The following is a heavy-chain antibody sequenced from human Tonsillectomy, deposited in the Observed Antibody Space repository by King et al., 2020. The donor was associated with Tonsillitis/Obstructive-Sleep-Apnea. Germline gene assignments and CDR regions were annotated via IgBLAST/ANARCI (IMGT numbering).Heavy chain of an antibody. CDR1: GGSFSDYY. CDR3: ARGAVVVVAATHYYYYMDV. Sequence: VQLQQWGAGLLKPSETLSLTCAVYGGSFSDYYWSWIRQPPGKGLEWIGEINHSGSTNYNPSLKSRVTISVDTSKNQFSLKLSSVTAADTAVYYCARGAVVVVAATHYYYYMDVWGKGTTVTVSS. CDR2: INHSGST. V-gene: IGHV4-34*01. J-gene: IGHJ6*03. D-gene: IGHD2-15*01.